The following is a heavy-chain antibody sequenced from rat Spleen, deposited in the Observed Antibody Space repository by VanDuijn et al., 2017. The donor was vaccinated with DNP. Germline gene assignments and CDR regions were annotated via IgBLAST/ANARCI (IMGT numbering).Heavy chain of an antibody. Sequence: EVQLQESGPGLVKPSQSLSLTCSVTGYSITSSYRWTWIRKFPGNKLEWMGYIDNTGSTNYNPSLRSRLSITRDTSKNQFFLHLNSVTTEDTATYYCTRKRLRRVSYYFDYWGQGVMVTVSS. CDR2: IDNTGST. J-gene: IGHJ2*01. D-gene: IGHD1-11*01. V-gene: IGHV3-3*01. CDR1: GYSITSSYR. CDR3: TRKRLRRVSYYFDY.